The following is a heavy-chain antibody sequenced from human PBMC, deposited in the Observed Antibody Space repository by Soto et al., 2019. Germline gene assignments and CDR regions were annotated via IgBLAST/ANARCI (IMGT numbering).Heavy chain of an antibody. Sequence: GGSLRLSCAASGFTFSGSAMHWVRQASGKGLEWVGRIRSKANSYATAYAASVKGRFTISRDDSKNTAYLQMNSLKTEDTAMYYCTRHDTMVRGVTTYNDYWGQGTLVTVSS. CDR3: TRHDTMVRGVTTYNDY. J-gene: IGHJ4*02. CDR1: GFTFSGSA. CDR2: IRSKANSYAT. D-gene: IGHD3-10*01. V-gene: IGHV3-73*01.